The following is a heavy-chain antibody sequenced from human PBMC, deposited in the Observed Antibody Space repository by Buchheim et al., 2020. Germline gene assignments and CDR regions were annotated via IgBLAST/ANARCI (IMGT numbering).Heavy chain of an antibody. CDR1: GFTFSDYY. V-gene: IGHV3-11*06. CDR3: ARESIVGGGYNPIDY. Sequence: QVQLVESGVVLVKPGGSLRLSCAASGFTFSDYYMSWIRQAPGKGLEWVSYISSSSSYTNYADSVKGRFTISRDNAKNSLYLPMNSLRAEDTAVNYCARESIVGGGYNPIDYWGQGTL. CDR2: ISSSSSYT. D-gene: IGHD5-24*01. J-gene: IGHJ4*02.